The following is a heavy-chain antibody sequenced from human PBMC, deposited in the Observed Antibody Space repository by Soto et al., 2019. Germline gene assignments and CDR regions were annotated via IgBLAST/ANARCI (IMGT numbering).Heavy chain of an antibody. CDR3: ARESGGTTATLDYYYFYVDV. J-gene: IGHJ6*03. CDR2: INPNSGGT. CDR1: GYSFSAYY. V-gene: IGHV1-2*04. Sequence: QVQLVQSGAEVKKPGASVRVSCKASGYSFSAYYIHWMRQAPGQGLEWMGWINPNSGGTKFAQKFQGWVTMTRDTSISTAYMEPSRLKSDDTAVYFCARESGGTTATLDYYYFYVDVWGKGTTVTVSS. D-gene: IGHD4-17*01.